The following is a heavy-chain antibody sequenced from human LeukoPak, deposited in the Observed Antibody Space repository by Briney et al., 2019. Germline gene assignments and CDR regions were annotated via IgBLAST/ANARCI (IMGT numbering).Heavy chain of an antibody. CDR1: GFTFSSYA. V-gene: IGHV3-23*01. J-gene: IGHJ4*02. CDR3: AKDPDYDFWSGYYSAPNDY. D-gene: IGHD3-3*01. Sequence: GGSLRLSCAASGFTFSSYAMSWVRQAPGKGLEWVSAISGSGGSTYYADSVKGRFTISRDNSKNTLYLQMNSLRAEDTAVYYCAKDPDYDFWSGYYSAPNDYWGQGTLVTVSS. CDR2: ISGSGGST.